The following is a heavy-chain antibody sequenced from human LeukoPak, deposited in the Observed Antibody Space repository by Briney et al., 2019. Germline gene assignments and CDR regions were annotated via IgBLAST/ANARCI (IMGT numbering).Heavy chain of an antibody. V-gene: IGHV3-64*01. D-gene: IGHD6-19*01. CDR1: GFTFSSYA. Sequence: GGSLRLSCAASGFTFSSYAMHWVRQAPGKGLEYVSAISSNGGSTYYANSVKGRFTISRDNSKNTLHLQTNSLRAEDTGVYYCAKEYSSGRIDYWGQGTLVTVSS. J-gene: IGHJ4*02. CDR3: AKEYSSGRIDY. CDR2: ISSNGGST.